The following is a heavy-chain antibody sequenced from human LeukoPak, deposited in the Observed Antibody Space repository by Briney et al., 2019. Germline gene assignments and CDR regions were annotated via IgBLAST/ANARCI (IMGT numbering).Heavy chain of an antibody. Sequence: SETLSLTCTVSGGSISSYYWSWIRQPPGKGLEWIGYIYYSGSTNYNPSLKSRVTISVDTSKNQFSLKLSSVTGADTAVYYCAREPLYCSSTSCIDAFDIWGQGTMVTVSS. CDR3: AREPLYCSSTSCIDAFDI. CDR2: IYYSGST. D-gene: IGHD2-2*01. J-gene: IGHJ3*02. CDR1: GGSISSYY. V-gene: IGHV4-59*01.